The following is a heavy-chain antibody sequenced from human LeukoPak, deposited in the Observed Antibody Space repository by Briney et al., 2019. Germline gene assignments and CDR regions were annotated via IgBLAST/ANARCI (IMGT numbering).Heavy chain of an antibody. J-gene: IGHJ4*02. D-gene: IGHD4/OR15-4a*01. CDR2: ISGYSGNT. V-gene: IGHV1-18*01. CDR3: ARVGTTYGAPLEYDY. Sequence: GASVKVSCKASGYSFTTYGISWVRQAPGQGLEWMGWISGYSGNTNYAPKLQGRVTMTTDTSTSTAYMELRSLTSADTGTYYCARVGTTYGAPLEYDYWGQGTLVTVSS. CDR1: GYSFTTYG.